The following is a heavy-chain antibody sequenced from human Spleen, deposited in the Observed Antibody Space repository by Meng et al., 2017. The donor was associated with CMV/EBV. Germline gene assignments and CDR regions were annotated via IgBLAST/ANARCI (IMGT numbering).Heavy chain of an antibody. D-gene: IGHD6-13*01. J-gene: IGHJ4*02. V-gene: IGHV4-4*02. CDR2: IYHSGST. CDR3: ARHVRILGSSSWYGPGSLDY. CDR1: GGSISSSNW. Sequence: SETLSLTCAVSGGSISSSNWWSWVRQPPGKGLEWIGEIYHSGSTNYNPSLKSRVTISVDKSKNQFSLKLSSVTAADTAVYYCARHVRILGSSSWYGPGSLDYWGQGTLVTVSS.